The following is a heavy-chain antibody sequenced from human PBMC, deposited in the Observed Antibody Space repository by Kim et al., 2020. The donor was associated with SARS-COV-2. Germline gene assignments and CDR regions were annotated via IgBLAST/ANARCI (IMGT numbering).Heavy chain of an antibody. Sequence: SETLSLTCTVSGGSISGGDYYWGWIRQPPGKGLEWIGNIYHSGSTYYNPSLTSRITISVDTSKNQFSLRVRSVTAADTAVYFCARMVRGVIAPDFWGQGTLVIVSS. CDR2: IYHSGST. J-gene: IGHJ4*02. CDR1: GGSISGGDYY. D-gene: IGHD3-10*01. CDR3: ARMVRGVIAPDF. V-gene: IGHV4-39*01.